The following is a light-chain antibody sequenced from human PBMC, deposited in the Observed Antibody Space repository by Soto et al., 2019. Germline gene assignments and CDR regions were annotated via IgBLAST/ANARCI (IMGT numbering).Light chain of an antibody. CDR2: AAA. V-gene: IGKV3-20*01. J-gene: IGKJ1*01. CDR1: QTVNSNY. Sequence: EIVLTQSPGTLSLSPGERATLACRASQTVNSNYLAWYQQKPGQAPSLLMYAAATRATGIPDRFSASGSGTDFTLTISRLDPADFAVYYCQQYYTSYTTFGQGTKVDIK. CDR3: QQYYTSYTT.